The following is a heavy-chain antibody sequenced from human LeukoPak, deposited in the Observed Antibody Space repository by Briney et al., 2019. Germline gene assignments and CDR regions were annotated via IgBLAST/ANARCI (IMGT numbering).Heavy chain of an antibody. CDR3: ARDQTTVGLHAFDI. V-gene: IGHV3-13*01. D-gene: IGHD4-23*01. CDR2: IGSAGDT. Sequence: GGSLRLSCAASGFTVSSNYMSWVRQAPGKGLEWVSAIGSAGDTYYPGSVKGRFTISRENAKNSLYLQMNNLRAGDTAVYYCARDQTTVGLHAFDIWGQGTMVTVSS. J-gene: IGHJ3*02. CDR1: GFTVSSNY.